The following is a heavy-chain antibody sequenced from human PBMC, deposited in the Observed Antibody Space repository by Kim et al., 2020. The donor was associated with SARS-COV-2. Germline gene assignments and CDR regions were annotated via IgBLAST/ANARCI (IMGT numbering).Heavy chain of an antibody. Sequence: GGSLRLSCVASGFSFSSYTMHWVRQAPGKGLEYVSAISSDGGSTYYANSVKGRFTISRDNSKNTLYLQRGSLRAEDMAVYYCARVGYSSGWYFDYWGQGTLVTVSS. CDR3: ARVGYSSGWYFDY. CDR2: ISSDGGST. D-gene: IGHD6-19*01. CDR1: GFSFSSYT. J-gene: IGHJ4*02. V-gene: IGHV3-64*01.